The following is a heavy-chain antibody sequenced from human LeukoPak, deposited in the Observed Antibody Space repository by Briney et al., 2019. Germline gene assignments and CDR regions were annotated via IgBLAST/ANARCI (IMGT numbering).Heavy chain of an antibody. Sequence: SGGSLRLSCAASGFTFRDYTMTWVRQAPGKGLEWVSGIYGSGGGQTFYADSVRGRFIISRDDSRNLVFLHMDRLRVEDTGLYYCAKDVKSDGVWDIDHWGQGTVVTVSS. J-gene: IGHJ4*02. V-gene: IGHV3-23*01. CDR2: IYGSGGGQT. CDR1: GFTFRDYT. D-gene: IGHD4-17*01. CDR3: AKDVKSDGVWDIDH.